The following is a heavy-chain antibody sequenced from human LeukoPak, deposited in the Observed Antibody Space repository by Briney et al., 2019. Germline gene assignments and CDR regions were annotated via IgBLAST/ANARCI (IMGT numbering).Heavy chain of an antibody. CDR2: ISGSGGST. CDR1: GFTFSSYG. CDR3: AKTGSYYYYYMDV. V-gene: IGHV3-23*01. Sequence: PGGSLRPSYAASGFTFSSYGMSWVRQAPGKGLEWVSAISGSGGSTYYADSVKGRFTISRDNSKNTLYLQLNSLRAEDTAEYYCAKTGSYYYYYMDVWGKGTTVTVSS. J-gene: IGHJ6*03.